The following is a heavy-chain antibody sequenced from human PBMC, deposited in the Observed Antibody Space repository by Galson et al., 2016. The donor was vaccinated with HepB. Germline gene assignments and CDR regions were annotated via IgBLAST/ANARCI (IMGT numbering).Heavy chain of an antibody. CDR1: GFSFSSYA. Sequence: SLRLSCAASGFSFSSYAVHWVRQAPGKGLEWVAVISYDGSRKDYADSVKGRFTISRDNSKSTLNLQMNSLRHEDSAVYYCARVMYDLRDYYHYYGMDVWGQGTTVTVSS. CDR2: ISYDGSRK. V-gene: IGHV3-30*04. J-gene: IGHJ6*02. CDR3: ARVMYDLRDYYHYYGMDV. D-gene: IGHD3-3*01.